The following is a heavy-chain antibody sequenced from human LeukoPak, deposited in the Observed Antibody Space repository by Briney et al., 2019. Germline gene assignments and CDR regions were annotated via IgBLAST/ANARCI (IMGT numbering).Heavy chain of an antibody. CDR3: AREFSSSWGPFDY. J-gene: IGHJ4*02. CDR2: INPSGVST. D-gene: IGHD6-6*01. Sequence: ASVKVSCKASGSTFTSYYMHWVRQAPGQGLEWMGIINPSGVSTTYAQKFQGRVTMTTDTSASTVYMELSSLRSEDTAVYYCAREFSSSWGPFDYWGQGTLVTVSS. CDR1: GSTFTSYY. V-gene: IGHV1-46*03.